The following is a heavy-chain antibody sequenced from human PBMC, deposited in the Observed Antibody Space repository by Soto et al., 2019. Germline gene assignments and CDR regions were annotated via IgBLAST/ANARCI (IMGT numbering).Heavy chain of an antibody. J-gene: IGHJ4*02. CDR3: ARGGLQYLLYYFDD. CDR1: GGSFSGYY. D-gene: IGHD4-4*01. V-gene: IGHV4-34*01. CDR2: INHSGST. Sequence: TSETLSLTCAVYGGSFSGYYWSWIRQPPGKGLEWIGEINHSGSTNYNPSLKSRVTISVDTSKNQFSLKLSSVTAADTAVYYCARGGLQYLLYYFDDWGQGTRVTVSS.